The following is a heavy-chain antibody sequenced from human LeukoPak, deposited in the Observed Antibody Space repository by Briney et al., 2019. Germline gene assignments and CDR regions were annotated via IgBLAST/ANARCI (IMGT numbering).Heavy chain of an antibody. CDR3: AKDDDRHWGSSCQDY. Sequence: GGSLRLSCAASGFAFKNYGMHWVRQAPGKGREGGAFIRYDGSPKYYADYVRGRFTISRDNSKNMLYLQMNSLETEDTAVYYCAKDDDRHWGSSCQDYWGQGTLVTVSS. CDR1: GFAFKNYG. J-gene: IGHJ4*02. V-gene: IGHV3-30*02. D-gene: IGHD2-2*01. CDR2: IRYDGSPK.